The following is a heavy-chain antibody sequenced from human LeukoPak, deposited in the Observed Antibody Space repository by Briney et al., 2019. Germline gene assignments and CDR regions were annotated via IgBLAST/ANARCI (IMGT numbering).Heavy chain of an antibody. CDR2: IRGESDYI. J-gene: IGHJ4*02. D-gene: IGHD3-3*01. V-gene: IGHV3-21*06. Sequence: GGSLRLSCAASEFVFSTYYMHWVRQAPGKGLEWVSSIRGESDYIYYRDSVKGRFTISRDNAKNSLYLQMSRLRVEDTAVYLCVREHYDFFLDYWGQGTLVTVSS. CDR1: EFVFSTYY. CDR3: VREHYDFFLDY.